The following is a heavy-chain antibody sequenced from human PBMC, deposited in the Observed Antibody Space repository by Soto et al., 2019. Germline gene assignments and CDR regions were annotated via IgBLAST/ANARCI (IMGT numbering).Heavy chain of an antibody. Sequence: GASVKVSCKASGGTFSGYAISWVRQAPGQGLEWMGGIIPIFGTANYAQKFQGRVTITTDESTSTAYMELSSLRSEDTAVYYCASQTNYYDSSGYYSPLHCWGQGTLVTVSS. J-gene: IGHJ4*02. CDR3: ASQTNYYDSSGYYSPLHC. CDR2: IIPIFGTA. D-gene: IGHD3-22*01. CDR1: GGTFSGYA. V-gene: IGHV1-69*05.